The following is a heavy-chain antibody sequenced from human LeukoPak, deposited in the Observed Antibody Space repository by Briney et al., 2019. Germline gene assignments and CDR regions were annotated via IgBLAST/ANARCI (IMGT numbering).Heavy chain of an antibody. J-gene: IGHJ4*02. CDR3: AREGELRPFDY. CDR1: GGTFSSYA. CDR2: IIPIFGTG. V-gene: IGHV1-69*05. Sequence: ASVKVSCKASGGTFSSYAISWVRQAPGQGLEWMGRIIPIFGTGNYAQKFQGRVTITTDESTSTAYMELSSLRSEDRAVYYCAREGELRPFDYWGQGTLVTVSS. D-gene: IGHD1-26*01.